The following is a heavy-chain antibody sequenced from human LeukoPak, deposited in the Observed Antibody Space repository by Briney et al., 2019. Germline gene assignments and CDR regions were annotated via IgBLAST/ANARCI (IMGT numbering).Heavy chain of an antibody. CDR2: IYSGGSK. CDR3: ARDLAVAGTRTFDY. CDR1: GFTLRSNY. J-gene: IGHJ4*02. V-gene: IGHV3-66*01. D-gene: IGHD6-19*01. Sequence: PGGSVRLSCAACGFTLRSNYMSGVRQATGEGVEGVTVIYSGGSKYYADPVKRRFTISRDNSKNPLYLQMNSLRAEDTAVYYCARDLAVAGTRTFDYWGQGALVTVSS.